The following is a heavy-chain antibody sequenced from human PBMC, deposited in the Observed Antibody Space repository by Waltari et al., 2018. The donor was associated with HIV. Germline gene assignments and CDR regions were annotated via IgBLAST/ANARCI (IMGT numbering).Heavy chain of an antibody. J-gene: IGHJ4*02. Sequence: QVQLQESGPGLVKPSDTLSLTCAVSHFSISSGHYWGWIRQSPGKGLGWIGRVFHSGSTFYKPSFRSRVSIAVDTSKNQFSLKLTSVTAADTAVYYCARQPAPDSTWFQIYFDYWGQGTVVTVSS. CDR1: HFSISSGHY. CDR3: ARQPAPDSTWFQIYFDY. D-gene: IGHD6-13*01. CDR2: VFHSGST. V-gene: IGHV4-38-2*01.